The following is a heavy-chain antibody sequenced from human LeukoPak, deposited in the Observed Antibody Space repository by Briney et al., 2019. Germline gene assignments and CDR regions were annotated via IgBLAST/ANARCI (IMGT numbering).Heavy chain of an antibody. CDR3: ARVPGGAAYDLDH. D-gene: IGHD2-21*01. CDR2: INSNSGAT. CDR1: GYTFTDYY. V-gene: IGHV1-2*02. Sequence: GASVKVSCKASGYTFTDYYIHWVRRAPGQGLEWMGWINSNSGATNYAQKFQGRVTMTRDTSISTAYMELSSLRSDDTAVYYCARVPGGAAYDLDHWGQGTLVTVSS. J-gene: IGHJ4*02.